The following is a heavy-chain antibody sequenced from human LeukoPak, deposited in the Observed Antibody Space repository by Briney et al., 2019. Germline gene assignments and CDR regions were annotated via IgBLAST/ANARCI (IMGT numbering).Heavy chain of an antibody. Sequence: GASVKVSCKASGYTFTAYYVHWVREAPGQRLEWMGYIKPTSGDSNYAQKFQDRVTMTRDTSISTAYLELSGLTSDDTAVYYCSTEDKYCTTTTCGDYWGQGTLVTVSS. V-gene: IGHV1-2*02. J-gene: IGHJ4*02. CDR3: STEDKYCTTTTCGDY. CDR2: IKPTSGDS. D-gene: IGHD2-2*01. CDR1: GYTFTAYY.